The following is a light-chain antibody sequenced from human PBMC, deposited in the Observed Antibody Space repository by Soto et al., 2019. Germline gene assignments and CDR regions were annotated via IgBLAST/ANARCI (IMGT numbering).Light chain of an antibody. V-gene: IGKV3-20*01. J-gene: IGKJ1*01. CDR1: QSVSSSY. CDR2: GAS. Sequence: EIVLTQSPGTLSLSPGERATLSCRASQSVSSSYLAWYQQKPGQAPSPLIYGASSKAIGIPDRFSGSGSGTDFTLTISRLEPEDFAVYYCQQYGSSPWTFCQGTKVEIK. CDR3: QQYGSSPWT.